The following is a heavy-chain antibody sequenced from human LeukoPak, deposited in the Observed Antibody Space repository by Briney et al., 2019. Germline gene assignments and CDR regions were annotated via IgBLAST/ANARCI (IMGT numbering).Heavy chain of an antibody. CDR3: ARDSMRFGELRFPWFDP. V-gene: IGHV1-8*01. D-gene: IGHD3-10*01. CDR2: MNPNSGNT. Sequence: ASVKVSCKASGYTFTSYDINWVRQATGQGLEWMGWMNPNSGNTGYAQKFQGRVTMTRNTSISTAYMELSSLRSEDTAVYYCARDSMRFGELRFPWFDPWGQGTLVTVSS. CDR1: GYTFTSYD. J-gene: IGHJ5*02.